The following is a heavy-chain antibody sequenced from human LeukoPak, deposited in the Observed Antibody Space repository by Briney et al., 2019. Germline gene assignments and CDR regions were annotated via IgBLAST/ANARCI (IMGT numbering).Heavy chain of an antibody. CDR3: ARFPNSGEGYCSSTSCYIFDS. J-gene: IGHJ4*02. CDR2: ISSSSSYI. CDR1: GFTFGSYS. V-gene: IGHV3-21*01. Sequence: PGGSLRLPCAASGFTFGSYSMNWVRQAPGKGLEWVSSISSSSSYISYADSLKGRFTISRDNAKNSLYLQMNSLRAEDTAVYYCARFPNSGEGYCSSTSCYIFDSWGQGTLVTVSS. D-gene: IGHD2-2*02.